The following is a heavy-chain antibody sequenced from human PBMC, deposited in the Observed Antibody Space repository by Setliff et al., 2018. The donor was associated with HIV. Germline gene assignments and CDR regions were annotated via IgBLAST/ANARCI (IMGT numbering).Heavy chain of an antibody. J-gene: IGHJ5*02. V-gene: IGHV4-39*07. CDR3: ATEFGPVLDWFDP. Sequence: SETLSLTCTVSGGSISSSSYYWGWIRQPPGKGLEWIGSIYYSGSTYYNPSLKSRVTISVDTSKNQFSLKLSSVTAADTAVYYCATEFGPVLDWFDPWGQGTLVTVSS. CDR1: GGSISSSSYY. CDR2: IYYSGST. D-gene: IGHD3-10*01.